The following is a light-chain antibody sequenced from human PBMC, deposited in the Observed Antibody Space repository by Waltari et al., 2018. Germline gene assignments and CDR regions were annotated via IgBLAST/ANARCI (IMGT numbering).Light chain of an antibody. CDR2: EVR. V-gene: IGLV2-8*01. Sequence: QSALTQPPSASGSPGQSVTISRTGTRRDVGPYDYVSWYQQYPGNAPRLLIYEVRKRPSGVPDRFSGSKSGNTASLTVSGLQAEDEADYYCSSYGGSDSYVFGSGTKVTV. CDR3: SSYGGSDSYV. CDR1: RRDVGPYDY. J-gene: IGLJ1*01.